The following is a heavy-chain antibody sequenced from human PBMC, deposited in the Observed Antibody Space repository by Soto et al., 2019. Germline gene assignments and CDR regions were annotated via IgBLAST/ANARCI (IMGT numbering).Heavy chain of an antibody. CDR2: ISSSSSTI. CDR1: GFTFSSYS. D-gene: IGHD5-12*01. CDR3: ARDPDIVATINAY. Sequence: GGSLRLSCAASGFTFSSYSMNWVRQAPGKGLEWVSYISSSSSTIYYADSVKGRFTISRDNAKNSLYLQMNSLRAEDTAVYYCARDPDIVATINAYWRQGTLVTVSS. V-gene: IGHV3-48*01. J-gene: IGHJ4*02.